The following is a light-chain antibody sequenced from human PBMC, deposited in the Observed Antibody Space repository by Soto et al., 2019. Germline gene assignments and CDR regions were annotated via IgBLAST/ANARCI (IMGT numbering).Light chain of an antibody. CDR2: HAS. V-gene: IGKV1-5*01. Sequence: DIEMTQSPATLSASAGDRATLSCRASQPISTWLAWYQQKPGQAPNLLIYHASSRERGVPSRFSGSGSGTEFTISISSLQADDLGTXXXXXXXXXXITFGQGTKLDIK. CDR3: XXXXXXXIT. CDR1: QPISTW. J-gene: IGKJ5*01.